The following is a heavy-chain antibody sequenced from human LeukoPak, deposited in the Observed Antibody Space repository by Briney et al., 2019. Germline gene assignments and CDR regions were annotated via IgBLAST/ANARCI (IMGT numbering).Heavy chain of an antibody. Sequence: PSETLSLTCTVSGGSISNYYWSWIRQPPGKGLEWIGYIFNSGTTNYNPSLKSRVTISEDTAKNQFSLHLNSVTAEDTAVYYCARYTPKKMLIGLLTVDVGGEGTIVTAS. D-gene: IGHD1-26*01. J-gene: IGHJ3*01. CDR2: IFNSGTT. CDR3: ARYTPKKMLIGLLTVDV. V-gene: IGHV4-59*08. CDR1: GGSISNYY.